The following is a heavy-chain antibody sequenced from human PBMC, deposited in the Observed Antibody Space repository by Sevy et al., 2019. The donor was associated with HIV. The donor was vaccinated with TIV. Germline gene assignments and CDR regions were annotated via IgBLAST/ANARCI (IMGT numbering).Heavy chain of an antibody. D-gene: IGHD3-10*01. J-gene: IGHJ3*01. CDR3: AREGMVLLDSGS. CDR1: GFTVSDNY. V-gene: IGHV3-53*01. CDR2: IYSGGST. Sequence: GGSLRLSCAASGFTVSDNYMSWVRQAPGKGLEWVSVIYSGGSTSYADFVKGRFTISRDNSKNTLYLQMNSVRAEDTAVYYCAREGMVLLDSGSWGQGTMVTVSS.